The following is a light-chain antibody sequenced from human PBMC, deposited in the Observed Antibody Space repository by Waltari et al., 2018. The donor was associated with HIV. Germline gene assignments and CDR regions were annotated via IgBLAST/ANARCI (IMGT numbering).Light chain of an antibody. CDR3: CADISGSALV. J-gene: IGLJ3*02. CDR1: SSAVVYFES. CDR2: DVT. Sequence: QSALTQPASVSGSPGQSNTIPCTANSSAVVYFESVSWYQHHPGKAPRLLIYDVTKRPSGVSSRFSGSKSGSTASLTISGLQSEDEADFYCCADISGSALVFGGGTKVTVL. V-gene: IGLV2-14*03.